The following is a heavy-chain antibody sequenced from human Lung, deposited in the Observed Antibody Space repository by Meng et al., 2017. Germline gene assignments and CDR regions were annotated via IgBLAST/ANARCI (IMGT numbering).Heavy chain of an antibody. Sequence: QVQLVQSGAEVKKPGASVKVSCQASGYSFTTYGMHWLRQAPGQRLEWMGWINTDNGDTHYSQKLQGRVTITRDTSARTAYMELSSLRSEDTAVYFCARDERGGPYYFDYWGQGTLVTVSS. CDR3: ARDERGGPYYFDY. CDR1: GYSFTTYG. V-gene: IGHV1-3*04. J-gene: IGHJ4*02. CDR2: INTDNGDT.